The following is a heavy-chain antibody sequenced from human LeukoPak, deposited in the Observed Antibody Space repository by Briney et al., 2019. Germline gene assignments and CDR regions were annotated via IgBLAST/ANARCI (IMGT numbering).Heavy chain of an antibody. CDR2: INHSGST. V-gene: IGHV4-34*01. J-gene: IGHJ4*02. CDR1: SGSFSGYY. CDR3: ARDGDY. Sequence: KPSETLSLTCAVYSGSFSGYYWSWIRQPPGKGLEWIGEINHSGSTNYNPSLKSRVTISVDTSKNQFSLKLSSVTAADTAVYYCARDGDYLGQGTLVTVSS.